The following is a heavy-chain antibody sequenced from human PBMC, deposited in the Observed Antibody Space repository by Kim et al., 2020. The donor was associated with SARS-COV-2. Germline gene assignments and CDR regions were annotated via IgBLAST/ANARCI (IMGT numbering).Heavy chain of an antibody. CDR3: ARPVDGGTSWPFDY. Sequence: PSFQGHVTISVDKSISTAYLQWSSLEASDTAMYYCARPVDGGTSWPFDYWGQGTLVTVSS. J-gene: IGHJ4*02. V-gene: IGHV5-10-1*01. D-gene: IGHD2-2*01.